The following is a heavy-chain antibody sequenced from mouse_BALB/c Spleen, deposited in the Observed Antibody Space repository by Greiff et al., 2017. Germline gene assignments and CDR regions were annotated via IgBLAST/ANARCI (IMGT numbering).Heavy chain of an antibody. CDR2: IDPANGNT. V-gene: IGHV14-3*02. J-gene: IGHJ2*01. D-gene: IGHD1-1*01. CDR3: ARGGGYYGSSPYFDY. Sequence: EVQLQQSGAELVKPGASVKLSCTASGFNIKDTYMHWVKQRPEQGLEWIGRIDPANGNTKYDPKFQGKATITADTSSNTAYLQLSSLTSEDTAVYYCARGGGYYGSSPYFDYWGQGTTLTVSS. CDR1: GFNIKDTY.